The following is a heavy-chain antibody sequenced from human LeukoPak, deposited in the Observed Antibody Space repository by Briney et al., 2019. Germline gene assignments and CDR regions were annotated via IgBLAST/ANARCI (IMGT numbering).Heavy chain of an antibody. Sequence: SETLSLTCTVSGGSISSYYWSWIRQPPGKGLEWIGYIYYSGSTNYNPSLKSRVTLSVDTSKNQFSLKLSSVTAADTAVYYCARERYYDSSGSLNWFDPWGQGTLVTVSS. D-gene: IGHD3-22*01. CDR2: IYYSGST. CDR1: GGSISSYY. J-gene: IGHJ5*02. CDR3: ARERYYDSSGSLNWFDP. V-gene: IGHV4-59*01.